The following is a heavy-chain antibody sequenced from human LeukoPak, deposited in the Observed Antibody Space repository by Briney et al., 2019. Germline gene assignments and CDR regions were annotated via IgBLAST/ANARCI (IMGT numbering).Heavy chain of an antibody. D-gene: IGHD3-16*01. CDR3: ARVRFGYGGFDP. CDR2: IYYSGST. V-gene: IGHV4-59*01. CDR1: GGSISSYY. J-gene: IGHJ5*02. Sequence: SETLSLTCTASGGSISSYYWSWIRQPPGMGLDWIGYIYYSGSTNYNPSLKSRVPISVDTSKNQFSLKLTSVTAADTAVYYCARVRFGYGGFDPWGQGTLVTVSS.